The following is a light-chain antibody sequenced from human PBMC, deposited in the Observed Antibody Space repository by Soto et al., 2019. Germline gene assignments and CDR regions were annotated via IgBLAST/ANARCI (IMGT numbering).Light chain of an antibody. CDR3: QQSGDTPPWT. Sequence: HMTQSPSSLSGFVGDIVINTCRAIKSIRKYLNWYQHKPGKVPTLLIYAASSLQSGVPSRFSGSGSGTEFTLAITSLQPEDFATYYCQQSGDTPPWTFGQGTKVDIK. CDR2: AAS. V-gene: IGKV1-39*01. J-gene: IGKJ1*01. CDR1: KSIRKY.